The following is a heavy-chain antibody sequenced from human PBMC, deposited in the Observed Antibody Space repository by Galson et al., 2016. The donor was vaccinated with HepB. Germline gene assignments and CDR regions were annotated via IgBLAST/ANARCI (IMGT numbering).Heavy chain of an antibody. Sequence: SVKVSCKASGYSFSNYAMHWVRQAPGQRPEWMGWINAGSGDTKYSESFQGRVTITRDTSASTAYMELSSLRSEDTAVYFCAREGKPGCGGDCPSDNWGQGTLITVSS. CDR3: AREGKPGCGGDCPSDN. CDR2: INAGSGDT. J-gene: IGHJ4*02. CDR1: GYSFSNYA. D-gene: IGHD2-21*02. V-gene: IGHV1-3*01.